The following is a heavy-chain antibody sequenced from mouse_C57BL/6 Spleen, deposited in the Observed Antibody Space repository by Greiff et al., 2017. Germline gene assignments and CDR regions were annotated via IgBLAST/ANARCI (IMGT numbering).Heavy chain of an antibody. V-gene: IGHV1-82*01. CDR1: GYAFSSSW. CDR2: IYPGDGDT. D-gene: IGHD1-1*01. J-gene: IGHJ2*01. CDR3: GGSGYGSRYGYFDY. Sequence: QVQLKESGPELVKPGASVKISCKASGYAFSSSWMNWVKQRPGKGLEWIGGIYPGDGDTNYNGKFKGKATLTAAKSSSTAYMQLSSRTSEDAAVYFCGGSGYGSRYGYFDYWGQGTTLTVSS.